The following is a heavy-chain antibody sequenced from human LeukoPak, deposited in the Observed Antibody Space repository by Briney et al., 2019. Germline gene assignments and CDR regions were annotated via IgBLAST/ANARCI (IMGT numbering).Heavy chain of an antibody. Sequence: ASVKVSCKASGGTFSSYAISWVRQAPGQGLEWMGWISAYNGNTNYAQKLQGRVTMTTDTSTSTAYMELRSLRSDDTAVYYCARDGVYGSADYWGQGTLVTVSS. CDR1: GGTFSSYA. CDR3: ARDGVYGSADY. J-gene: IGHJ4*02. V-gene: IGHV1-18*01. CDR2: ISAYNGNT. D-gene: IGHD3-10*01.